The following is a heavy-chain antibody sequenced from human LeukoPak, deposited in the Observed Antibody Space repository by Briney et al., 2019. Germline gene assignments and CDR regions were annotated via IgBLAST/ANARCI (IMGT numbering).Heavy chain of an antibody. CDR2: IYSGGST. D-gene: IGHD3-10*01. CDR1: GFTFSSYW. V-gene: IGHV3-66*01. CDR3: ARGRSYYGSGSYYNLNYFDY. Sequence: GGSLRLSCAASGFTFSSYWMSWVRQAPGKGLEWVSVIYSGGSTYYADSVKGRFTISRDNSKNTLYLQMNSLRAEDTAVYYCARGRSYYGSGSYYNLNYFDYWGQGTLVTVSS. J-gene: IGHJ4*02.